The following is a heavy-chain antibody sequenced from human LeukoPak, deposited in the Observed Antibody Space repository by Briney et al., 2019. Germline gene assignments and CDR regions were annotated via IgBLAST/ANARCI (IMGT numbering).Heavy chain of an antibody. Sequence: SQTLSLTCTVSGGSISSGGYYWSWIRQHPGKGLEWIGYIYYSGSTYYNPSLKSRVTISVDTSKNQFSLKLSSVTAADTAVYYCARGNYDSSGYPAYYFDYWGQGTLATVSS. V-gene: IGHV4-31*03. D-gene: IGHD3-22*01. CDR3: ARGNYDSSGYPAYYFDY. J-gene: IGHJ4*02. CDR2: IYYSGST. CDR1: GGSISSGGYY.